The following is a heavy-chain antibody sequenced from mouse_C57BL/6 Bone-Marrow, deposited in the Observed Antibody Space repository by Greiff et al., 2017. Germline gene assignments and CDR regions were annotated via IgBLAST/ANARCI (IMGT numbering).Heavy chain of an antibody. D-gene: IGHD1-1*01. CDR3: AREDYGSSQFAY. J-gene: IGHJ3*01. CDR2: ISDGGSYT. CDR1: GFTFSSYA. Sequence: EVKLVESGGGLVKPGGSLKLSCAASGFTFSSYAMSWVRQTPEKRLEWVATISDGGSYTYYPDNVKGRFTISRDNAKNNLYLQMSQLKSEDTAMYYCAREDYGSSQFAYWGQGTLVTVSA. V-gene: IGHV5-4*01.